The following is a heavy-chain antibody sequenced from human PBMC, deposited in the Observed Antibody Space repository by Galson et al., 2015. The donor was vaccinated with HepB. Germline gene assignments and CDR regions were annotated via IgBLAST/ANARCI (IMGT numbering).Heavy chain of an antibody. CDR1: GFSFSTTD. V-gene: IGHV3-23*02. CDR2: ITPRGDAT. CDR3: VKNSGIYSP. J-gene: IGHJ4*02. D-gene: IGHD3-10*01. Sequence: SLRLSCAASGFSFSTTDMSWARQAPGRGLEWVSTITPRGDATYYGDPVRGRFTISRDNSRNTLYLQMTSLTAEDTALYSCVKNSGIYSPWGQGTLVTVSS.